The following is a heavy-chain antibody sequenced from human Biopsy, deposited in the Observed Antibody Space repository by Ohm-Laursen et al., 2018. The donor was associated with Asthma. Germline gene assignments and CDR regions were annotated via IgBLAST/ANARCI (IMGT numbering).Heavy chain of an antibody. CDR2: IYWSNTK. Sequence: TQTLTLTCSFSGFSLTSTGVGVGWLRQPPGKAPEWLALIYWSNTKRYSPSLETRLSISGDTSKNQVVLTLTNLDPVDTATYFCAHTIPSCDLLTGFLGSYFDYWGLGTLVSVSS. CDR1: GFSLTSTGVG. D-gene: IGHD3-9*01. V-gene: IGHV2-5*01. J-gene: IGHJ4*01. CDR3: AHTIPSCDLLTGFLGSYFDY.